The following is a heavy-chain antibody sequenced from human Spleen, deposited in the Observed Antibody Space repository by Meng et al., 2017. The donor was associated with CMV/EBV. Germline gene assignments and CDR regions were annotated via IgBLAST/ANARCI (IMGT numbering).Heavy chain of an antibody. D-gene: IGHD3-10*01. Sequence: GESLKISCAASGFTFNTYSMNWVRQAPGKALEWVASISGSSIYIYYADSVKGRFTISRDSARNSVYLQMNSLTGEDTAIYYCARDDGSGNVYDFYFGMDVWGPGTTVTVSS. J-gene: IGHJ6*02. CDR1: GFTFNTYS. V-gene: IGHV3-21*01. CDR2: ISGSSIYI. CDR3: ARDDGSGNVYDFYFGMDV.